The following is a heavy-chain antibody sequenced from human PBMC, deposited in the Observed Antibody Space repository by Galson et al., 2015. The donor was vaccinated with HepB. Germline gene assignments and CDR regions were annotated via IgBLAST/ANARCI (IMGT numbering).Heavy chain of an antibody. D-gene: IGHD6-13*01. Sequence: QSGAEVKKPGESLKISCEGSGYTFTRSWIAWVRQMPGEGLEWMGIIYPTDSDTRYSPSFQGQVTISADNSISTAYLQWSSLKASDTAIYYCARRANSGSWYYFDYWGQGTLVTVSS. CDR1: GYTFTRSW. CDR2: IYPTDSDT. CDR3: ARRANSGSWYYFDY. J-gene: IGHJ4*02. V-gene: IGHV5-51*03.